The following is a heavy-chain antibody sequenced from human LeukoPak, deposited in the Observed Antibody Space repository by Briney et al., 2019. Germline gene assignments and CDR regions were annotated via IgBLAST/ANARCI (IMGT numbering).Heavy chain of an antibody. V-gene: IGHV3-53*01. CDR3: ARDSGSYWNYFDX. D-gene: IGHD1-26*01. J-gene: IGHJ4*02. CDR2: IYSGGST. CDR1: GFTFSSYW. Sequence: GGSLRLSCAASGFTFSSYWMHWVRQAPGKGLEWVSVIYSGGSTYYADSVKGRFTISRDNSKNTLYLQMNSLRAEDTAVYYCARDSGSYWNYFDXXXXGTLVTVSS.